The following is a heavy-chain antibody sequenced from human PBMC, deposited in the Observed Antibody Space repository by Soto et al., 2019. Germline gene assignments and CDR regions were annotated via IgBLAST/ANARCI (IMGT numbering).Heavy chain of an antibody. CDR2: LNGGTGQT. CDR3: ARGKGMEENYFYYGLDI. D-gene: IGHD1-1*01. Sequence: ASVKVSCKASGYTFSTYAMHWVRQAPGQSLEWMGWLNGGTGQTRYSQKFQDRVIITRDTSASTGYMELSSLTSEDTAVYYCARGKGMEENYFYYGLDIWGQGTTVSVSS. J-gene: IGHJ6*02. V-gene: IGHV1-3*01. CDR1: GYTFSTYA.